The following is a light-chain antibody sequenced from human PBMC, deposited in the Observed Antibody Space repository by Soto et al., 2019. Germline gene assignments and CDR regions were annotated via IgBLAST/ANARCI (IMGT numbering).Light chain of an antibody. CDR2: GAS. J-gene: IGKJ3*01. CDR1: QSVPRSY. CDR3: QQCSSWLPFT. V-gene: IGKV3-15*01. Sequence: EIVLTQSPGTLSLSPGERATLSCRASQSVPRSYLAWYQQKPGQAPRLLIYGASTRATGVPARFSGSGSGTEFTLTISGLQSEDFAVYYCQQCSSWLPFTFGQGTKVDIK.